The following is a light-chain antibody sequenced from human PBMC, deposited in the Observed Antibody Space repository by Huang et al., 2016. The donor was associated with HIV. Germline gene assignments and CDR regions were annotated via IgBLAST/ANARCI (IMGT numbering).Light chain of an antibody. J-gene: IGKJ5*01. V-gene: IGKV1-39*01. CDR3: QQSFTTPPIS. CDR2: GAS. Sequence: DIQMTQYPSSLSASVGDRVSISCRAGQDINTFLNWYHQKPGKAPKLLIYGASTLQSVVPSRFRGSVSGTDFTLTITSLQPEDIATYYCQQSFTTPPISFGQGTRLDMK. CDR1: QDINTF.